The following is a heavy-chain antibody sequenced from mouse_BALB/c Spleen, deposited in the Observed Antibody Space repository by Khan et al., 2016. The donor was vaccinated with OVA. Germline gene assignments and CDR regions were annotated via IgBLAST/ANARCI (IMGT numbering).Heavy chain of an antibody. D-gene: IGHD1-2*01. CDR1: GFSLTSYG. CDR2: IWAGGST. J-gene: IGHJ3*01. Sequence: QVQLKESGPGLVAPSQTLSITCTVSGFSLTSYGVHWVRQPPGKGLEWLGIIWAGGSTTYYSPLLSRLSTSTDNSKSQVFLKMNSLQTDDTAVYYCARDTTATPYGGQGTLVTVSA. V-gene: IGHV2-9*02. CDR3: ARDTTATPY.